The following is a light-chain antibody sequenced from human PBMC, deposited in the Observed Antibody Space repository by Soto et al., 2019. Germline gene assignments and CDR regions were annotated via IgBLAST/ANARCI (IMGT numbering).Light chain of an antibody. J-gene: IGKJ5*01. CDR2: DAS. V-gene: IGKV1-5*01. CDR1: RSISDW. CDR3: QQSYSTPIT. Sequence: DIQMTQSPSSLSPSVGDRVTITCRASRSISDWLAWYQQKPGKAPELLIFDASNLKSGVSSRFSGSGSGTEFTLTISRLQPDDFATYYCQQSYSTPITFGQGTRLEIK.